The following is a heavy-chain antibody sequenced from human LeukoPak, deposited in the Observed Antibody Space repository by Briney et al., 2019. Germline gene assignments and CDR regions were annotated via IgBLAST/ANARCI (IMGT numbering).Heavy chain of an antibody. CDR3: ARGDGYSPGLDT. D-gene: IGHD5-24*01. CDR2: SSYTGSP. CDR1: GASINSYH. Sequence: SETLSLTCTVSGASINSYHWSWIRQPPGKALEWIGYSSYTGSPKYTPSLKSRVIMSKDTSKNQISLKLSAVTAADTAVYYCARGDGYSPGLDTWGQGTLVTVS. J-gene: IGHJ5*02. V-gene: IGHV4-59*01.